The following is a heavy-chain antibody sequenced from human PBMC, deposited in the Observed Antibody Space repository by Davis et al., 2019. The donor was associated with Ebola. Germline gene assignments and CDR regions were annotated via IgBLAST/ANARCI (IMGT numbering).Heavy chain of an antibody. CDR1: GSTFSSYA. Sequence: GGSLRLSCAASGSTFSSYAMSWVRQAPGKGLEWVSAISGSGGSTYYADSVKGRFTISRDNSKNTLYLQMNSLRAEDTAVYYCAKDGYSSGWNYFDYWGQGTLVTVSS. J-gene: IGHJ4*02. CDR2: ISGSGGST. CDR3: AKDGYSSGWNYFDY. V-gene: IGHV3-23*01. D-gene: IGHD6-19*01.